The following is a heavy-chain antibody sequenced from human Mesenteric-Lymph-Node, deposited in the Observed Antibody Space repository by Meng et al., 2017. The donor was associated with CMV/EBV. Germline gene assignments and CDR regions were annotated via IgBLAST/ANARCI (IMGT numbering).Heavy chain of an antibody. CDR1: GYTFTSYG. D-gene: IGHD3-10*01. J-gene: IGHJ4*02. CDR3: ARVGGDSGDY. V-gene: IGHV1-18*01. Sequence: ASVKVSCKASGYTFTSYGISWVRQAPGQGLEWLGWISAYNANTDYAQKLQGRVTMTTDTSTNTAYMELRSLTLDDTAVYYCARVGGDSGDYWGQGTLVTVSS. CDR2: ISAYNANT.